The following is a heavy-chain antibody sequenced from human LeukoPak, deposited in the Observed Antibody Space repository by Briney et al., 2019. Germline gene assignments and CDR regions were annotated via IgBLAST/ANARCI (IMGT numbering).Heavy chain of an antibody. J-gene: IGHJ4*02. D-gene: IGHD2-21*02. CDR1: LESFSGYY. CDR2: INHSGTT. V-gene: IGHV4-34*01. CDR3: ARVRGDLSIDY. Sequence: SETLSLTCAIYLESFSGYYWTWIRQPPGKGLEWIGEINHSGTTNYNPSLKSRVTISADTSKNQFSLKLTSVTAADTATYYCARVRGDLSIDYWGQGNLVTVSS.